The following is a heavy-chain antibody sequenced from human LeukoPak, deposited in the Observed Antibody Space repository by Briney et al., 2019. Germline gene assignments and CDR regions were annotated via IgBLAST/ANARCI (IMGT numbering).Heavy chain of an antibody. CDR2: IYTSGST. D-gene: IGHD1-26*01. CDR3: ARSNVGATPPYYFDY. CDR1: GGSISSSSYY. J-gene: IGHJ4*02. V-gene: IGHV4-61*02. Sequence: MSSETLSLTCTVSGGSISSSSYYWGWIRQPAGKGLEWIGRIYTSGSTNYNPSLKSRVTISVDTSKNQFSLKLSSVTAADTAVYYCARSNVGATPPYYFDYWGQGTLVTVSS.